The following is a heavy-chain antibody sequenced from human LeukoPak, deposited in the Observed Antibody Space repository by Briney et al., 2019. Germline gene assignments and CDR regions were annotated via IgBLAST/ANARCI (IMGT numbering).Heavy chain of an antibody. CDR1: GFTFSSYA. Sequence: PGRSLRLSCAASGFTFSSYAMHWVRQAPGKGLEWVAVISYDGSNKYYADSVKGRFTISRDNSKNTLYLQMNSLRAEDTAVYYCARVIVFRGYMDVWGKGTTVTVSS. CDR2: ISYDGSNK. CDR3: ARVIVFRGYMDV. D-gene: IGHD1-26*01. V-gene: IGHV3-30*04. J-gene: IGHJ6*03.